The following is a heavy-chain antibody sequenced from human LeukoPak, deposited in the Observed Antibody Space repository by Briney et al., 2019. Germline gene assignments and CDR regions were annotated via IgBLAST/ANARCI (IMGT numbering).Heavy chain of an antibody. CDR3: ARNAVPDRPFSGMDV. D-gene: IGHD2-2*01. CDR2: IIPILGTA. CDR1: GGTFSSYA. J-gene: IGHJ6*04. Sequence: SVKVSCKASGGTFSSYAISWVRQAPGQGLEWMGGIIPILGTANYAQKFQGRVTITADESTSTAYMELSSLRSEDTAVYYCARNAVPDRPFSGMDVWGKGTTDTVSS. V-gene: IGHV1-69*13.